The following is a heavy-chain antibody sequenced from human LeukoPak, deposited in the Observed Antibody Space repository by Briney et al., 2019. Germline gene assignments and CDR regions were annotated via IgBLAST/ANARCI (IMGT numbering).Heavy chain of an antibody. D-gene: IGHD2-2*01. Sequence: ASVKVSCKASGYTFTSYGISWVRQAPGQGLEWMGWISAYNGNTNYAQKLQGRVTMTTDTSTSTAYMELRSLRSEDTAVYYCARPRTPYCSSTSCTNYFDYWGQGTLVTVSS. V-gene: IGHV1-18*01. CDR3: ARPRTPYCSSTSCTNYFDY. J-gene: IGHJ4*02. CDR2: ISAYNGNT. CDR1: GYTFTSYG.